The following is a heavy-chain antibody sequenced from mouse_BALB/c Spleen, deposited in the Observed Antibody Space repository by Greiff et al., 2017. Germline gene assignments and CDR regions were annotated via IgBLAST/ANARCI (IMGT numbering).Heavy chain of an antibody. J-gene: IGHJ4*01. Sequence: EVQRVESGGGLVKPGGSLKLSCAASGFTFSSYAMSWVRQTPEKRLEWVASISSGGSTYYPDSVKGRFTISRDNARNILYLQMSSLRSEDTAMYYCARDITTVNAMDYWGQGTSVTVSS. D-gene: IGHD1-1*01. CDR3: ARDITTVNAMDY. V-gene: IGHV5-6-5*01. CDR2: ISSGGST. CDR1: GFTFSSYA.